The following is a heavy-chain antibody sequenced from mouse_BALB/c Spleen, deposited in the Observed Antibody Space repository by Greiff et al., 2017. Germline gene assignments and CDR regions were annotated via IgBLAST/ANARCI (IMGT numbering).Heavy chain of an antibody. CDR3: AREYYYGSSWFAY. CDR2: ISSGSSTI. V-gene: IGHV5-17*02. D-gene: IGHD1-1*01. CDR1: GFTFSSFG. J-gene: IGHJ3*01. Sequence: EVMLVESGGGLVQPGGSRKLSCAASGFTFSSFGMHWVRQAPEKGLEWVAYISSGSSTIYYADTVKGRFTISRDNPKNTLFLQMTSLRSEDTAMYYCAREYYYGSSWFAYWGQGTLVTVSA.